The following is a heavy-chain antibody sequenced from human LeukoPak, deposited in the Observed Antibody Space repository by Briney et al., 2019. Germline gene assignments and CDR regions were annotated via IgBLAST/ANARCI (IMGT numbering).Heavy chain of an antibody. CDR3: AGGGAAALRYYMDV. V-gene: IGHV4-59*01. CDR1: GGSISSYY. Sequence: PSETLSLTCTVSGGSISSYYWSWIRQPPGKGLEWIGYIYYSGSTNYNPSLKSRVTISVDTSKNQFSLKLSSVTAADTAVYYCAGGGAAALRYYMDVWGKGTTVTVSS. D-gene: IGHD6-25*01. CDR2: IYYSGST. J-gene: IGHJ6*03.